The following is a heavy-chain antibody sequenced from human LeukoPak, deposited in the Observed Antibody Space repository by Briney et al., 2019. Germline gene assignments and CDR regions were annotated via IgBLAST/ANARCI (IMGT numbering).Heavy chain of an antibody. D-gene: IGHD2-2*01. J-gene: IGHJ5*02. CDR3: ARATSTSRTNWFDP. CDR1: GGSISSYY. Sequence: SETLSLTCTVSGGSISSYYWSWIRQPAGKGLEWIGRIYTSGSTNYNPSLKSRVTMSVDTSENQFSLKLSSVTAADTAVYYCARATSTSRTNWFDPWGQGTLVTVSS. V-gene: IGHV4-4*07. CDR2: IYTSGST.